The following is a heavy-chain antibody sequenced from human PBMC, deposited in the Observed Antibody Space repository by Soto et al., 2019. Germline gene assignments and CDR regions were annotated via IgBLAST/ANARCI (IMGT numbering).Heavy chain of an antibody. J-gene: IGHJ3*02. CDR1: GFTFSSYG. Sequence: LRLSCAASGFTFSSYGMHWVLQAPGKGLEWVALIWFDGSDKYYTESVKGRFTISRDNSKSTLYLQMNSLRAEDTAVYYCARLYCSASSCYSVGAFDIRGQGTMVTVSS. D-gene: IGHD2-15*01. CDR2: IWFDGSDK. CDR3: ARLYCSASSCYSVGAFDI. V-gene: IGHV3-33*01.